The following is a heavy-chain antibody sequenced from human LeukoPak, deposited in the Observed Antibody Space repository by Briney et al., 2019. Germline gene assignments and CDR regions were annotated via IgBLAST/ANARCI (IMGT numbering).Heavy chain of an antibody. D-gene: IGHD2-2*01. J-gene: IGHJ6*03. V-gene: IGHV1-8*03. CDR3: ARELIVLEPAARRYNYYMDV. Sequence: ASVKVSCKASGYTFTSYNNNWVRQAPGPGLELMAWMHPNNGDTGYAQKFQDRYTVTRNTSISTAYMQLRSLTSQDTAVYYCARELIVLEPAARRYNYYMDVWGIGTTVSVCS. CDR2: MHPNNGDT. CDR1: GYTFTSYN.